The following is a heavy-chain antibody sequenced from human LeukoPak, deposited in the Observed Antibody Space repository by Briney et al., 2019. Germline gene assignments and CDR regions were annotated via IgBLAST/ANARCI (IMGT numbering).Heavy chain of an antibody. J-gene: IGHJ4*02. CDR1: GFTFSDYY. Sequence: GGSLRLSCAASGFTFSDYYMSWIRQAPGKGLEWVSYISSSGSTIYYADSVKGRFTISRDNAKNSLYLQMNSLRAEDTAVYFCARIGALSSSWLLYWGQGTLVTVSS. D-gene: IGHD6-13*01. V-gene: IGHV3-11*04. CDR2: ISSSGSTI. CDR3: ARIGALSSSWLLY.